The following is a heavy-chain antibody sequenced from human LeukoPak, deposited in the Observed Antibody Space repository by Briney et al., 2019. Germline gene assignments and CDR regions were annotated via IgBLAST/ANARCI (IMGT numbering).Heavy chain of an antibody. Sequence: GESLKISCEASGYRFTSYWIGWVRQMPGKGLEWVWIIHPDDSDTRYSPSFQGQVTISADKSSSTAYLQSISLKASDPATYYCARHRFVGSSSCPGYWGQGTLVTVSS. J-gene: IGHJ4*02. CDR3: ARHRFVGSSSCPGY. D-gene: IGHD6-13*01. CDR1: GYRFTSYW. CDR2: IHPDDSDT. V-gene: IGHV5-51*01.